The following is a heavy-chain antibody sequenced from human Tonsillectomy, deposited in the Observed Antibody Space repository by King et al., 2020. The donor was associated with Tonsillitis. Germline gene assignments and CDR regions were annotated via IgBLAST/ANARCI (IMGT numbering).Heavy chain of an antibody. CDR2: IGPAGDT. CDR3: ARGPVETALVPLYPLYY. D-gene: IGHD5-18*01. J-gene: IGHJ4*02. V-gene: IGHV3-13*01. CDR1: GFTFSRHD. Sequence: VQLVESGGGLVQPGGSLRLSCAASGFTFSRHDMHWVRQATGKGLEWVSGIGPAGDTYYADSVMGRFTISRENAKNSLYLQINSLRVGDTAVFYCARGPVETALVPLYPLYYWGQGLLVTVSS.